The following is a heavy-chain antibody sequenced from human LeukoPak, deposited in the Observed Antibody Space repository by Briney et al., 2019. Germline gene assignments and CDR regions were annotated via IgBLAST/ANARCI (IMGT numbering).Heavy chain of an antibody. J-gene: IGHJ4*02. CDR2: ISYDGSNK. D-gene: IGHD6-19*01. CDR3: AREPYSSGWYFSYYFDY. Sequence: GGSLRLSCTASGFTFGDYSMTWFRQAPGKGLELVAVISYDGSNKYYADSVKGRFTISRDNSKNTLYLQMNSLRAEDTAVYYCAREPYSSGWYFSYYFDYWGQGTLVTVSS. CDR1: GFTFGDYS. V-gene: IGHV3-30-3*01.